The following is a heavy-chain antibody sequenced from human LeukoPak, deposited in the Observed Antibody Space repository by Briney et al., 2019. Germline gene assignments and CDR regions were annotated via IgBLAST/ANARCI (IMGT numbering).Heavy chain of an antibody. V-gene: IGHV4-34*01. CDR2: INHSGST. D-gene: IGHD1-20*01. Sequence: SETLSLTCAVYGGSFTGYYWSWIRQPPGKGLEWIGEINHSGSTNYNPSLKSRVTISVDTPKNQFSLKLSSVTAADTAVYYCARSYHSWNYYMDVWGKGTTVTVSS. CDR3: ARSYHSWNYYMDV. J-gene: IGHJ6*03. CDR1: GGSFTGYY.